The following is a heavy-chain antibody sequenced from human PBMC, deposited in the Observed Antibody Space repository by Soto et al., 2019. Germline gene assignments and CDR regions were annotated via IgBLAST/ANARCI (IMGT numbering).Heavy chain of an antibody. Sequence: PGGSLRLSCADSGFTFSNFWMHWVRQAPGKGLVWVSRISSDGSRTSYADSVKGRFTISRDNAKNTLYLQMNSLRAEDTAVYYCASEPNDSTGYYPTYFDSWGQGALVTVSS. D-gene: IGHD3-22*01. CDR1: GFTFSNFW. J-gene: IGHJ4*02. CDR2: ISSDGSRT. V-gene: IGHV3-74*01. CDR3: ASEPNDSTGYYPTYFDS.